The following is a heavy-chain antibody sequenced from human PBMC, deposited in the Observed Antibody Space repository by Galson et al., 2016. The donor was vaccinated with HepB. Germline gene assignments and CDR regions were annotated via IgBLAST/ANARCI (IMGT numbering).Heavy chain of an antibody. D-gene: IGHD3/OR15-3a*01. V-gene: IGHV3-7*03. CDR3: ARASLRVRIFFGPRTYYFDY. CDR2: IKYDGSEK. Sequence: SLRLSCAASGFTFSSYWMSWVRQAPGKGLEWVANIKYDGSEKYYVDSMKGRFTISRDNAKNSLYLQMNSLRAEDSAVYYCARASLRVRIFFGPRTYYFDYWGQGTLVTVSS. J-gene: IGHJ4*02. CDR1: GFTFSSYW.